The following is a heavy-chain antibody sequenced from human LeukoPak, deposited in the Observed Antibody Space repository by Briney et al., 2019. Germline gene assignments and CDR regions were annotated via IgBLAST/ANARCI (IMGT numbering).Heavy chain of an antibody. V-gene: IGHV1-18*01. Sequence: ASVKVSCKASGYTFINYGISWVRQAPGQGLGWMGWISAYNGNTNYAQKLQGRVTMTTDTSTSTAYMELRSLRSDDTAVYYCARDSIGSGWTPWGQGTLVTVSS. J-gene: IGHJ5*02. CDR2: ISAYNGNT. D-gene: IGHD6-19*01. CDR1: GYTFINYG. CDR3: ARDSIGSGWTP.